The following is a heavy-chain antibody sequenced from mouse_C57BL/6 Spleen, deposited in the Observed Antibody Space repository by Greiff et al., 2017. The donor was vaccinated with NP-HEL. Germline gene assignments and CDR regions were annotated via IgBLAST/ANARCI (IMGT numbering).Heavy chain of an antibody. D-gene: IGHD2-5*01. V-gene: IGHV1-55*01. CDR1: GYTFTSYW. Sequence: VQLQQPGAELVKPGASVKMSCKASGYTFTSYWITWVKQRPGQGLEWIGDIYPGSGSTNYNEKFKSKATLTVDTSSSTAYMQLSSLTSEDSAVYYCARATDSNRGYAMDYWGQGTSVTVSS. CDR3: ARATDSNRGYAMDY. J-gene: IGHJ4*01. CDR2: IYPGSGST.